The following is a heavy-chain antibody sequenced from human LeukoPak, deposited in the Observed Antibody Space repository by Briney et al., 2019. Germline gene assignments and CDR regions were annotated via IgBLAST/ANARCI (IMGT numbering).Heavy chain of an antibody. CDR2: INHSGST. V-gene: IGHV4-34*01. CDR1: GGSFSGYY. CDR3: ARGYVGRITIFGVVTPKTRYYYMDV. J-gene: IGHJ6*03. Sequence: SETLSLTCAVYGGSFSGYYWSWIRQPPGKGLEWIGEINHSGSTNYNPSLKSRVTISVDTSKNRFSLKLSAVTAADTAVYYCARGYVGRITIFGVVTPKTRYYYMDVWGKGTTVTVSS. D-gene: IGHD3-3*01.